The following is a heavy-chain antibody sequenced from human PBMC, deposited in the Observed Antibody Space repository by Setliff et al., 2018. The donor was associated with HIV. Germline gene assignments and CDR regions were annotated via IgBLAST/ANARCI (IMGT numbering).Heavy chain of an antibody. V-gene: IGHV4-38-2*02. Sequence: SETLSLTCAVSGYSVSSGYFWGWIRQPPGKGLEWIGSIFHTGSTYYNPSLKSRVTIAVDTSKNQFSLKLSSVTAADTAVYYCAREIQFSATTYYYYYMDDWGRGTTVTVSS. CDR1: GYSVSSGYF. CDR2: IFHTGST. CDR3: AREIQFSATTYYYYYMDD. J-gene: IGHJ6*03. D-gene: IGHD5-18*01.